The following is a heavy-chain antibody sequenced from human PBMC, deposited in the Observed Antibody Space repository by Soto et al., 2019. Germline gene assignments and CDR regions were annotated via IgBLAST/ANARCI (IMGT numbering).Heavy chain of an antibody. CDR1: GETFSGVY. CDR3: AREDCSGGSCSHFDY. CDR2: INHSGNS. V-gene: IGHV4-34*01. D-gene: IGHD2-15*01. Sequence: SETLSLTCAVYGETFSGVYWSWIRQPPGKGLEWIGEINHSGNSNYNPSLKSRVTISADTSKNQFSLNLRSVTAADTAVYYCAREDCSGGSCSHFDYWSQGTLVTVSS. J-gene: IGHJ4*02.